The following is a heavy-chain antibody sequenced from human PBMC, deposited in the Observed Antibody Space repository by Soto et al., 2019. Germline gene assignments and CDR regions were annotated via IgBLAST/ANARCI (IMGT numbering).Heavy chain of an antibody. CDR1: GFTFNNAW. V-gene: IGHV3-15*07. Sequence: EVQLVESGGGLVKPGGSLRLSCAVSGFTFNNAWMNWVRQAPGKGLEWVGRIKSKTDGGTTDYAAPVKGRFTISRDDSTNTMYLEVIILNSEDTALYHYTTDRTCSSAGVSCYTYYGMNVWGQGTTVTVSS. CDR3: TTDRTCSSAGVSCYTYYGMNV. J-gene: IGHJ6*01. CDR2: IKSKTDGGTT. D-gene: IGHD2-15*01.